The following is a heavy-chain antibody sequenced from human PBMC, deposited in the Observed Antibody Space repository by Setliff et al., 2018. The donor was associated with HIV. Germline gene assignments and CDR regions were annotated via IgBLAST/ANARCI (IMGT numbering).Heavy chain of an antibody. J-gene: IGHJ4*02. CDR2: ISQSGTT. V-gene: IGHV4-38-2*01. CDR3: ARQPLYFGEPYYFDY. CDR1: GYSISSGYY. D-gene: IGHD3-10*01. Sequence: LSLTCAVSGYSISSGYYWGWIRQPPGKGLEWIGSISQSGTTYYSPSLKNRVTISVDTSRNRFSLKLGSVSASDTANYYCARQPLYFGEPYYFDYWGLGTLVTVPQ.